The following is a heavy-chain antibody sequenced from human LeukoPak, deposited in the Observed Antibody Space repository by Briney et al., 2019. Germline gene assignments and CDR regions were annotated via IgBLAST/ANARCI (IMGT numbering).Heavy chain of an antibody. CDR3: AKDGDCSSNSCYTLTYYYYYMDV. D-gene: IGHD2-2*02. J-gene: IGHJ6*03. V-gene: IGHV3-30-3*01. CDR1: GFTFSSYA. Sequence: GGSLRLSCAASGFTFSSYAMHWVRQAPGKGLEWVAVISYDGSNKYYADSVKGRFTISRDNSKNTLYLQMNSLRAEDTAVYYCAKDGDCSSNSCYTLTYYYYYMDVWGKGTTVTVSS. CDR2: ISYDGSNK.